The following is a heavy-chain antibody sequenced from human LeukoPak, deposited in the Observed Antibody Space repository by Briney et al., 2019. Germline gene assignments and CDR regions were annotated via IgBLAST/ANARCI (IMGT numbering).Heavy chain of an antibody. CDR1: GFTFSSYA. D-gene: IGHD4-23*01. Sequence: GGSLRLSCAASGFTFSSYAMSWVRQAPGKGLEWVSGISGSGNTTYYADSVKGRFTISRDNAKNPLYLQMNSLRAEDTAVYYCAKDHRVRWQNQFDPWGQGTLVTVSS. CDR3: AKDHRVRWQNQFDP. V-gene: IGHV3-23*01. J-gene: IGHJ5*02. CDR2: ISGSGNTT.